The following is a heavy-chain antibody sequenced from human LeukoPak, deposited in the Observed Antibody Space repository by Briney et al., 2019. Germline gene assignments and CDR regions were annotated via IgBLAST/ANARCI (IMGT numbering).Heavy chain of an antibody. J-gene: IGHJ4*02. V-gene: IGHV1-2*02. D-gene: IGHD6-13*01. CDR2: INGNTGDT. CDR3: AREYGSSLFDY. CDR1: GYTFTGHY. Sequence: ASVKVSCKASGYTFTGHYVHWVRQAPGQGLEWMGWINGNTGDTNYAQRFQGRVTMIRETSISTMYMELSRLRSDDTAVYYCAREYGSSLFDYWGQGTLVTVSS.